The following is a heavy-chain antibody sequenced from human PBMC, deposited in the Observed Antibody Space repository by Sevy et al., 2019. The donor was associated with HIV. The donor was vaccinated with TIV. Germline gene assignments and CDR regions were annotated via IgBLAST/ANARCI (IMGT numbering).Heavy chain of an antibody. CDR2: ISGSGGST. V-gene: IGHV3-23*01. Sequence: GGSLRLSCAASGFTFSSYAMSWVRQAPGKGLEWVSAISGSGGSTYYADSVKRRFTISRDNSKKTLFLQMNSLRAEDTAVYYCAKALGPPPGGNSYSYGMDVWGQGTTVTVSS. CDR3: AKALGPPPGGNSYSYGMDV. CDR1: GFTFSSYA. J-gene: IGHJ6*02. D-gene: IGHD2-15*01.